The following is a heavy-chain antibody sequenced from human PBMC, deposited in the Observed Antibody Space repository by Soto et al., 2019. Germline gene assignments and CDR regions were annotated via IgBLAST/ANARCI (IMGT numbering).Heavy chain of an antibody. V-gene: IGHV4-4*02. CDR1: DGSISSSNW. CDR3: ARTVLRGGRDYSSYGMDV. D-gene: IGHD3-10*01. Sequence: QVQLQESGPGLVKPSGTLSLTCAVSDGSISSSNWWSWVRQPPGKGLEWIGEIYHSGSTNYSPSLKSRVTISVDKSKNQFSLKLSSVTAADTAVYYCARTVLRGGRDYSSYGMDVWGQGTTVTVSS. CDR2: IYHSGST. J-gene: IGHJ6*02.